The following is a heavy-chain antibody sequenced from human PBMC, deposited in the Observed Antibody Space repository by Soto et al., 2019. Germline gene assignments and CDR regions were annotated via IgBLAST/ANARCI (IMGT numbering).Heavy chain of an antibody. CDR1: GFTFSSYA. Sequence: QVQLVESGGGVVQPGRSLRLSCAASGFTFSSYAMHWVRQAPGKGLEWVAVISYDGSNKFYADSVKGRFIISRDISKNTRYRQLNSLRTEDTAVYYCARAGGLRLDYWGQGTRVTVSS. J-gene: IGHJ4*02. CDR2: ISYDGSNK. V-gene: IGHV3-30-3*01. CDR3: ARAGGLRLDY. D-gene: IGHD2-15*01.